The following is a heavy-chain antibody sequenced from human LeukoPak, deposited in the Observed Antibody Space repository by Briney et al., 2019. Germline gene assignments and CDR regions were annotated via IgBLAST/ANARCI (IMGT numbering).Heavy chain of an antibody. J-gene: IGHJ4*02. CDR2: IYYSGST. V-gene: IGHV4-39*01. CDR3: GRALDC. Sequence: SETLSLTCTVSGGSISSDSYYGRWIRQPPGKGLEWIASIYYSGSTYYNPSLKSRVTISMDTSKTQFSLKLTSVTAADTAVYYCGRALDCWGQGTLVTVSS. CDR1: GGSISSDSYY.